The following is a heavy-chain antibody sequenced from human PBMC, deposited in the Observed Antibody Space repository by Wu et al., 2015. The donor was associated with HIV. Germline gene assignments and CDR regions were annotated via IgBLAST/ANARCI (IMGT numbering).Heavy chain of an antibody. V-gene: IGHV1-69*13. CDR3: ARAGAYGSGSYYTPRWDKFDY. D-gene: IGHD3-10*01. CDR1: GGTFSSYA. CDR2: IIPIFGTA. J-gene: IGHJ4*02. Sequence: QVQLVQSGAEVKKPGSSVKVSCKASGGTFSSYAISWVRQAPGQGLEWMGRIIPIFGTANYAQKFQGRVTITADESTSTAYMELSSLRSEDTAVYYCARAGAYGSGSYYTPRWDKFDYWGQGTLVTVSS.